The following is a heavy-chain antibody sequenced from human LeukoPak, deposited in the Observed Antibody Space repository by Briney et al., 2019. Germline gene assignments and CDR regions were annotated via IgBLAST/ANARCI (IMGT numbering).Heavy chain of an antibody. V-gene: IGHV3-7*04. Sequence: GGSLRLSCAASRFTFSSCWMSWVCQAPGKGLEWVANIKQDGSEKYYVDSVKGRFTISRDNAKNSLYRQMNSLRAEDTAVYYCAREGGSYSGADFFDYWGQGTLVTVSS. J-gene: IGHJ4*02. CDR1: RFTFSSCW. D-gene: IGHD1-26*01. CDR2: IKQDGSEK. CDR3: AREGGSYSGADFFDY.